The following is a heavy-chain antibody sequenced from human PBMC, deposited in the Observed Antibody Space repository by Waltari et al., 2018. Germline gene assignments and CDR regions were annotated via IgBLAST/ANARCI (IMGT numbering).Heavy chain of an antibody. CDR1: RSSIRNNNYY. J-gene: IGHJ4*02. CDR3: VRGYPDIVATISDY. Sequence: QLQLQESGPGLVKPSETLSLTCTVSRSSIRNNNYYWGWVRQPPGKGLEWIGSFYKSGTSYYHPSRKSRVTISVDTSNNQFSLKFNSVTAADTAVYYCVRGYPDIVATISDYWGQGTLVIVSS. D-gene: IGHD5-12*01. CDR2: FYKSGTS. V-gene: IGHV4-39*07.